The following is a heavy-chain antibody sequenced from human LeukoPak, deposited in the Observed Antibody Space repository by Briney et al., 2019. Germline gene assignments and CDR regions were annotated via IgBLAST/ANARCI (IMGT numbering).Heavy chain of an antibody. CDR2: IYYSGGA. J-gene: IGHJ5*02. D-gene: IGHD6-13*01. Sequence: PSETLSLTCTVSGASMSSYYWSWIRQPPGKGLEWIGYIYYSGGANYNPSLTSRVTISVDTSKNQFSLKLSSVTAADTAVYFCARGEAGTSWFDPWGQGTLVTVSS. CDR3: ARGEAGTSWFDP. V-gene: IGHV4-59*01. CDR1: GASMSSYY.